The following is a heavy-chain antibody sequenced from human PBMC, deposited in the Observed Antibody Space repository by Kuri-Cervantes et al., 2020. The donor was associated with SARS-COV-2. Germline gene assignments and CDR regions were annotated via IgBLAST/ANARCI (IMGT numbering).Heavy chain of an antibody. CDR3: ARDQDIVVVVAATPGRGAFDI. V-gene: IGHV1-2*02. J-gene: IGHJ3*02. CDR2: MNPNSGGT. CDR1: GYTFTSYD. D-gene: IGHD2-15*01. Sequence: GGSLRLSCKASGYTFTSYDTNWVRQATGQGLEWMGWMNPNSGGTNYAQKFQGRVTMTRDTSISTAYMELSRLRSDDTAVYYCARDQDIVVVVAATPGRGAFDIWGQGTVVTVSS.